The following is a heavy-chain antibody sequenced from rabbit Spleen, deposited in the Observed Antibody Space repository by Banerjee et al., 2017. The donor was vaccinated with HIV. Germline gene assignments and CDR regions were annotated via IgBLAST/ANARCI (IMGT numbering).Heavy chain of an antibody. CDR1: GFSFSSSDY. CDR3: ARWWPGYGYGIDL. Sequence: QSLEESGGDLVKPGASLTLTCTASGFSFSSSDYMCWVRQAPGKGLEWIACINTATGKGVYANWAKGRFTISRTSSTTVTLQMTSLTAADTATYFCARWWPGYGYGIDLWGQGTLVTVS. CDR2: INTATGKG. V-gene: IGHV1S40*01. D-gene: IGHD6-1*01. J-gene: IGHJ6*01.